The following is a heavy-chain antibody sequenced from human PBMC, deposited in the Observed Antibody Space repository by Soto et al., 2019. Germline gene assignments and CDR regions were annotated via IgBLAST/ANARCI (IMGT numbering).Heavy chain of an antibody. CDR3: ATPESIAAAGTRYYYYGMDV. V-gene: IGHV1-24*01. Sequence: ASVKVSCKVSVYTLTELSMHWVRQDTGKGLEWMGGFDPEDGETIYAQKFQGRVTMTEDTSTDTAYMELSSLRSEDTAVYYCATPESIAAAGTRYYYYGMDVWGQGTTVTVSS. CDR1: VYTLTELS. CDR2: FDPEDGET. J-gene: IGHJ6*02. D-gene: IGHD6-13*01.